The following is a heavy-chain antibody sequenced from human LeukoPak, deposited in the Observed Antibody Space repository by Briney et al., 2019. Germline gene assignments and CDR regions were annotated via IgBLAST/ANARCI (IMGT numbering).Heavy chain of an antibody. D-gene: IGHD2-2*01. CDR3: ARSIVVVPAAIRFDP. CDR1: GGSISSYY. V-gene: IGHV4-59*01. Sequence: SETLSLTCTVSGGSISSYYWSWVRQPPGKGLEWIGYVHYSGSTKYNPSLKSRVTISVDTSKNQFSLKLSSVTAADTAVYYCARSIVVVPAAIRFDPWGQGTLVTVSS. CDR2: VHYSGST. J-gene: IGHJ5*02.